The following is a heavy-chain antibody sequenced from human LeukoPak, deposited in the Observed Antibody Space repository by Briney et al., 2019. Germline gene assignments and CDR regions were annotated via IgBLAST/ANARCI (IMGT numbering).Heavy chain of an antibody. CDR1: GYTFTSYD. V-gene: IGHV1-8*01. D-gene: IGHD6-13*01. CDR2: MNPNSGNT. CDR3: ARGGAAAGTIFTYYYYYGMDV. J-gene: IGHJ6*02. Sequence: GASVKVSCKASGYTFTSYDINWVRQATGQGLEWMGWMNPNSGNTGYAQKFQGRVTMTRNTSLSTAYMELSSLRSEDTAVYYCARGGAAAGTIFTYYYYYGMDVWGQGTTVTVSS.